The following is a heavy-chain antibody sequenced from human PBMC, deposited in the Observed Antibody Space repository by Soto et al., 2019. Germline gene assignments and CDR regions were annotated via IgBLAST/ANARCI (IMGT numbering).Heavy chain of an antibody. V-gene: IGHV3-43*01. CDR1: GFTFDDYT. CDR3: AKDMQLDYYYGMDV. Sequence: GGSLRLSCAASGFTFDDYTMHWVRQAPGKGLEWVSLISWDGGSTYYADSVKGRFTISRDNSKNSLYLQMNSLRTEDTALYYCAKDMQLDYYYGMDVWGQGTTVTVSS. D-gene: IGHD6-13*01. J-gene: IGHJ6*02. CDR2: ISWDGGST.